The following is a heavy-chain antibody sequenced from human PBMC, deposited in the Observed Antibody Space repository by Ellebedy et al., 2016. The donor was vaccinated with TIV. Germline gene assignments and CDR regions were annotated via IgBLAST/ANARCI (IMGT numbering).Heavy chain of an antibody. D-gene: IGHD5-24*01. CDR1: GYTFTSYD. V-gene: IGHV1-8*03. J-gene: IGHJ6*02. CDR3: ARGLLELGYYYYGMDV. Sequence: AASVKVSCKASGYTFTSYDINWVRQATGQGLEWMGWMNPNSGHTGYAQKFQGRVTITRTTSISTAYMELSSLRSEDTAVYYCARGLLELGYYYYGMDVWGQGTTVTVSS. CDR2: MNPNSGHT.